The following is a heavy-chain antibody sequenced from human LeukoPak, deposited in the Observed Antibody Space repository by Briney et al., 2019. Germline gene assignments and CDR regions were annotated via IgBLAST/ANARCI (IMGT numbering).Heavy chain of an antibody. CDR1: GYTFTTYY. CDR3: ARLGVTDY. D-gene: IGHD2-21*02. CDR2: INPSGGNT. V-gene: IGHV1-46*01. Sequence: ASVKVSCKASGYTFTTYYMHWVRQAPGQGLEWMGIINPSGGNTTYAQKLQGRVTMTRDTSTSTIYMELSSLRSDDTAVYYCARLGVTDYWGQGTLVTVSS. J-gene: IGHJ4*02.